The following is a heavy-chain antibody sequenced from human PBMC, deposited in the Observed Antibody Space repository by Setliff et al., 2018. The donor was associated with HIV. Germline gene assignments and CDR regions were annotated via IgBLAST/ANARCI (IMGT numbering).Heavy chain of an antibody. J-gene: IGHJ4*02. CDR3: AKPFGSDGSRQLDS. D-gene: IGHD2-15*01. Sequence: SVKVSCKASGYTFTSYDINWVRQATGQGLEWMGWMNPNSGNTGYAQKFQGRVTMTRNTSISTAYMELSSLRSDDTAIYYCAKPFGSDGSRQLDSWGQGTLVTVSS. CDR2: MNPNSGNT. V-gene: IGHV1-8*02. CDR1: GYTFTSYD.